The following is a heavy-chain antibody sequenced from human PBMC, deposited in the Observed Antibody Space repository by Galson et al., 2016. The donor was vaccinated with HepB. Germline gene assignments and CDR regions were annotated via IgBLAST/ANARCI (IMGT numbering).Heavy chain of an antibody. J-gene: IGHJ4*02. Sequence: SLRLSCAASGFTFSSHGMHWVRQAPGKGLEWVAVVWHDGSNKYYGDSVKGRFIISRDDSKSTLYLQMNSLRAEDTAIYYCVRGGDFWSGYDRKDFDYWGQGTPVTVSS. D-gene: IGHD3-3*01. CDR3: VRGGDFWSGYDRKDFDY. V-gene: IGHV3-33*01. CDR2: VWHDGSNK. CDR1: GFTFSSHG.